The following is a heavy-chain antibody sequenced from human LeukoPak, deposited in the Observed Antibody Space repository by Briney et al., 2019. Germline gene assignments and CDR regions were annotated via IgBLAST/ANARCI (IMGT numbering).Heavy chain of an antibody. CDR2: ISGSGGST. J-gene: IGHJ4*02. D-gene: IGHD3-9*01. Sequence: GGSLRPSCAASGFTFSSYAMSWVRQAPGKGLEWVSAISGSGGSTYYADSVKGRFTISRDNSKNTLYLQMNSLRAEDTAVYYCAIRRYFDWSYFDYWGQGTLVTVSS. CDR1: GFTFSSYA. V-gene: IGHV3-23*01. CDR3: AIRRYFDWSYFDY.